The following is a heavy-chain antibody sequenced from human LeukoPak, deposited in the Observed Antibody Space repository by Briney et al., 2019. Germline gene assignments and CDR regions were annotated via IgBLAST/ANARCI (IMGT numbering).Heavy chain of an antibody. CDR3: ARHCAHYYDSSGPNLCY. V-gene: IGHV4-61*02. CDR1: GGSISSGSYY. J-gene: IGHJ4*02. CDR2: IHISGST. Sequence: KASETLSLTCTVSGGSISSGSYYWSWIRQPAGKGLEWLGRIHISGSTNYNPSLKSRVTISVDTSKNQFSLKLSSVTAADTAVYYCARHCAHYYDSSGPNLCYWGQGTLVTVSS. D-gene: IGHD3-22*01.